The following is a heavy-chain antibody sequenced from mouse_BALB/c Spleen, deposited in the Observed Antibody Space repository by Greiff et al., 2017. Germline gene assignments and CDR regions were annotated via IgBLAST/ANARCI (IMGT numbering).Heavy chain of an antibody. CDR2: ISSGSSTI. Sequence: EVQVVESGGGLVQPGGSRKLSCAASGFTFSSFGMHWVRQAPEKGLEWVAYISSGSSTIYYAATVKGRFTISRDNPKNTLFLQRTSLRSEDTAMYYGARSGENSPGGAYWGQGTRVTVSA. V-gene: IGHV5-17*02. D-gene: IGHD3-1*01. CDR3: ARSGENSPGGAY. J-gene: IGHJ3*01. CDR1: GFTFSSFG.